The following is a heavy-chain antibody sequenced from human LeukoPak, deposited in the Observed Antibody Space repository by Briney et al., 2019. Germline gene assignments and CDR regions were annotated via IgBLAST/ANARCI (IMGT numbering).Heavy chain of an antibody. CDR1: GGSISSGGYS. CDR2: IYHSGST. Sequence: PSQTLTLTCAVSGGSISSGGYSWSWIRQPPGKGLEWIGYIYHSGSTYYNSSLKSRVTISVDTSKNQFSLKLSSVTAADTAVYYCARGPQYYYDSSGYYYGEDYWGQGTLVTVSS. J-gene: IGHJ4*02. CDR3: ARGPQYYYDSSGYYYGEDY. V-gene: IGHV4-30-2*01. D-gene: IGHD3-22*01.